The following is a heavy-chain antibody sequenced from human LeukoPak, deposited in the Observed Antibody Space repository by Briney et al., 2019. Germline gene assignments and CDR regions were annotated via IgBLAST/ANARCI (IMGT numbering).Heavy chain of an antibody. CDR2: IERDGNNT. CDR3: ARVRGVTTIPYFQP. J-gene: IGHJ1*01. CDR1: RLSVSSYW. V-gene: IGHV3-74*01. Sequence: GGSMTLACAPSRLSVSSYWMRWVRQAPGEGLVWVSRIERDGNNTIYTDSVEGRLTISRDNAKNTLYLQMNSLRAEDTAVYYCARVRGVTTIPYFQPWGQGTLVTVSS. D-gene: IGHD2-21*02.